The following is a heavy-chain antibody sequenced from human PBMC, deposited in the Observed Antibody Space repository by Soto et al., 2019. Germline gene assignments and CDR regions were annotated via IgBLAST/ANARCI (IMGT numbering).Heavy chain of an antibody. Sequence: QLQLQESGPGLVKPSETLSLTCTVSGGSISSSSYYWGWIRQPPGKGLEWIGSIYYSGSTYYNPSLKSRVVISVDTSKNQFSLKLSSVTAADTAVYYCAADNALGYCSGGSCLNWFDPWGQGTLVTVSS. CDR2: IYYSGST. CDR1: GGSISSSSYY. CDR3: AADNALGYCSGGSCLNWFDP. D-gene: IGHD2-15*01. V-gene: IGHV4-39*01. J-gene: IGHJ5*02.